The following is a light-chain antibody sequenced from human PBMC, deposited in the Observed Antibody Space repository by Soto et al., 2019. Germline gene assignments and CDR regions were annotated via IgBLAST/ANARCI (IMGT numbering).Light chain of an antibody. V-gene: IGKV3-20*01. CDR1: QSITSSY. CDR3: QHYVNSRAT. CDR2: GAS. J-gene: IGKJ1*01. Sequence: EIVLTXSPGTLCFXXXXXATLSCRASQSITSSYLAWYQQKPGQAPRLLIYGASSRATGIPDRFSGSGSGTDFTLTISRLEPEDFAVYYCQHYVNSRATFGQGTKVEI.